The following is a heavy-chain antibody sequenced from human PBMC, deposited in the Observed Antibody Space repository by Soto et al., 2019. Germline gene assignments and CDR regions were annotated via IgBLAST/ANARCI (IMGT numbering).Heavy chain of an antibody. Sequence: EVQLLESGGGLGQPGGSLRLSCAASGFTFSNDAMTWVRQAPGKGLEWVSSINQSGDETYHADSVKARFTISRDNSKNTLYLQMSSLRAEDTAVYYCAKRCSRGGFVDYWGQGTLVAVYS. CDR1: GFTFSNDA. V-gene: IGHV3-23*01. CDR3: AKRCSRGGFVDY. J-gene: IGHJ4*02. D-gene: IGHD2-2*01. CDR2: INQSGDET.